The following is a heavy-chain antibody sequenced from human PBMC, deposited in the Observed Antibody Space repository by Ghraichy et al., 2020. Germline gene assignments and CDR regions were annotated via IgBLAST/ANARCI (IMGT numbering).Heavy chain of an antibody. CDR2: IYYSGST. CDR1: GGSISSSNYY. J-gene: IGHJ5*02. CDR3: ARQPRRYFDSSGYYYPNWFDP. Sequence: SETLSLTCTVSGGSISSSNYYWGWIRQPPGKGLEWIGTIYYSGSTYCNPSLKSRVTISVDTSKNQFSLKLSSVTAADTAVYYCARQPRRYFDSSGYYYPNWFDPWGQGILVTVSS. V-gene: IGHV4-39*01. D-gene: IGHD3-22*01.